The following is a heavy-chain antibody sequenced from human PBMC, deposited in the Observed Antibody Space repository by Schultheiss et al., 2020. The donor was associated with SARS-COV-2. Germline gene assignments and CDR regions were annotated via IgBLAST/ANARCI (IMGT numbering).Heavy chain of an antibody. CDR3: ARDRGTYYYGSGTGGMDV. J-gene: IGHJ6*02. CDR2: ISYDGSNK. V-gene: IGHV3-30-3*01. Sequence: GESLKISCAASGFTLSNFAMHWVRQAPGKGLEWVAVISYDGSNKYYADSVKGRFTISRDNSKNTLYLQMNSLRAEDTAVYYCARDRGTYYYGSGTGGMDVWGQGTTVTVSS. CDR1: GFTLSNFA. D-gene: IGHD3-10*01.